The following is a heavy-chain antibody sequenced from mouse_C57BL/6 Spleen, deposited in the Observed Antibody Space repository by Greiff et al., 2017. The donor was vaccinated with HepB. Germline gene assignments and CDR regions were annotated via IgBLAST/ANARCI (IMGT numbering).Heavy chain of an antibody. Sequence: VQLQQPGAELVRPGTSVKLSCKASGYTFTSYWMHWVKQRPGQGLEWIGVIDPSDSYTNYNQKFKGKATLTVDTSSSTAYMQLSSLTSEDSAVYYCARARYDYDERISMDYWGQGTSVTVSS. D-gene: IGHD2-4*01. J-gene: IGHJ4*01. CDR2: IDPSDSYT. V-gene: IGHV1-59*01. CDR3: ARARYDYDERISMDY. CDR1: GYTFTSYW.